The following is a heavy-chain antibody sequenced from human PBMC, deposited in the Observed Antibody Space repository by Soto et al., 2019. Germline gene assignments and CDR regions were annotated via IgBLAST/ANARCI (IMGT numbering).Heavy chain of an antibody. D-gene: IGHD3-10*01. J-gene: IGHJ4*02. CDR2: ISGSGGST. V-gene: IGHV3-23*01. Sequence: GGSLRLSCAASGFTFSSYAMSWVRQAPGKGLEWVSAISGSGGSTYYADSVKGRFTISRDNSKNTLYLQMNSLRAEDTAVYYCAKSGGGYYASATKYWGQGPLVTVSS. CDR3: AKSGGGYYASATKY. CDR1: GFTFSSYA.